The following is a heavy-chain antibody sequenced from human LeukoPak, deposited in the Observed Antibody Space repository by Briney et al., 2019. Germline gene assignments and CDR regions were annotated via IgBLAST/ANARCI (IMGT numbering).Heavy chain of an antibody. CDR2: ISASGGST. CDR3: ARDGLAVAGYFDY. CDR1: GFTFSSSA. J-gene: IGHJ4*02. Sequence: GGSLRLSCAASGFTFSSSAMSWVRQVPGKGLEWVSGISASGGSTYYADSVRGRFTISRDNSKNTLYLQMNSLRAEDTAVYYCARDGLAVAGYFDYWGQGTLVTVSS. D-gene: IGHD6-19*01. V-gene: IGHV3-23*01.